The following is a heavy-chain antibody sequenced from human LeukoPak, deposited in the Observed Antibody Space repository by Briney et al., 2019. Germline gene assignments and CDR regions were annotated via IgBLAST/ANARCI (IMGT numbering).Heavy chain of an antibody. V-gene: IGHV4-61*01. CDR3: ARKSDDILTGYSPGMDV. Sequence: SETLSLTCTVSGGSVSSGSYYWSWIRQPPGKGLEWIGYIYYSGSTNYNPSLKSRVTISVDTSKNQFSLKLSSVTAADTAVYYCARKSDDILTGYSPGMDVWGQGTTVTVSS. D-gene: IGHD3-9*01. CDR1: GGSVSSGSYY. CDR2: IYYSGST. J-gene: IGHJ6*02.